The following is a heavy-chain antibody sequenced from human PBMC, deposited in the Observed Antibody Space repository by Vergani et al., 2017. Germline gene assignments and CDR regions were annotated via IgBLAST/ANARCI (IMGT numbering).Heavy chain of an antibody. D-gene: IGHD6-6*01. J-gene: IGHJ5*02. CDR1: GFTFDDFA. V-gene: IGHV3-9*01. CDR3: AKDLGTSSGGGWFDP. CDR2: ISWNSNSI. Sequence: EVQLVESGGGLVKPGGSLRLSCAASGFTFDDFAVHWVRQAPGRGLEWVSGISWNSNSIGYADSVKGRFTISRDNAKNSLYLQMNSLRAEDTALYYCAKDLGTSSGGGWFDPWGQGTLVTVSS.